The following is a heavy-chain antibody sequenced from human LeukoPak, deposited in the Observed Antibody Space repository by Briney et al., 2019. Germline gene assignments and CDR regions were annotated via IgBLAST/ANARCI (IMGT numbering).Heavy chain of an antibody. CDR3: ANNDGGAIFGTIDY. D-gene: IGHD3-3*01. Sequence: GGSLRLSCAASGFTFSSYAMHWVRQAPGKGLEWVAVISYDGSNKYYADSVKGRFTISRDNSKNTLYLQMNSLRAEDTAVYYCANNDGGAIFGTIDYWGQGTLVTVSS. J-gene: IGHJ4*02. CDR1: GFTFSSYA. CDR2: ISYDGSNK. V-gene: IGHV3-30-3*01.